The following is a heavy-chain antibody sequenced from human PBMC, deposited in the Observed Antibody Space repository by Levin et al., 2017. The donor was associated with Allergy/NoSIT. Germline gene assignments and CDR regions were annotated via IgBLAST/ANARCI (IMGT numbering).Heavy chain of an antibody. Sequence: SETLSLTCTVSGGSISSSSYYWGWIRQPPGKGLEWIGSIYYSGSTYYNPSLKSRVTISVDTSKNQFSLKLSSVTAADTAVYYCARSYYDSSGYYYDYFDYWGQGTLVTVSS. V-gene: IGHV4-39*01. CDR2: IYYSGST. CDR1: GGSISSSSYY. D-gene: IGHD3-22*01. CDR3: ARSYYDSSGYYYDYFDY. J-gene: IGHJ4*02.